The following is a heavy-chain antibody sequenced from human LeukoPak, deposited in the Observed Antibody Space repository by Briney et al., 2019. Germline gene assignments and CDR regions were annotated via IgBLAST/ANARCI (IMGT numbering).Heavy chain of an antibody. CDR3: ARRGRYCSSTSCYGGGDYYYYYMDV. Sequence: SETLSLTCGVYGGSFSGYYWSWIRQPPGKGLEWIGEINHSGSTNYNPSLKSRVTISVDTSKNQFSLKLSSVTAADTAVYYCARRGRYCSSTSCYGGGDYYYYYMDVWGKGTTVTVSS. CDR1: GGSFSGYY. CDR2: INHSGST. D-gene: IGHD2-2*01. V-gene: IGHV4-34*01. J-gene: IGHJ6*03.